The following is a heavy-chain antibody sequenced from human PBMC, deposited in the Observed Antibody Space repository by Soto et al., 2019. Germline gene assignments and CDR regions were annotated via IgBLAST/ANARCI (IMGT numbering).Heavy chain of an antibody. J-gene: IGHJ4*02. CDR2: ISSSGGDT. CDR3: ARRGPPDF. CDR1: GFIFSDYY. V-gene: IGHV3-11*05. Sequence: QVQLVESGGDLVKPGGSLRLSCTASGFIFSDYYMNWIRQAPGKGLEWISYISSSGGDTNYADSVKGRFTISRDNAKNSLYLQMNSLRAEDTAVYYCARRGPPDFWGQGTLVTVSS. D-gene: IGHD3-16*01.